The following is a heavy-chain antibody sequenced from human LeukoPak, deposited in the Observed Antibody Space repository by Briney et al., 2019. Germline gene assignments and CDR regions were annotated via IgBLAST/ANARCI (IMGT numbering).Heavy chain of an antibody. V-gene: IGHV4-61*01. Sequence: NSSETLSLTCTVSGGSVSSGSYYWSWIRQPPGKGLEWIGYIYYSGSTNYNPSLKSRVTISVDTSKNQFSLKLSSVTAADTAVYYCARGHVGSYAYYYYYGMDVWGQGTTVTVSS. D-gene: IGHD2-8*01. CDR1: GGSVSSGSYY. CDR3: ARGHVGSYAYYYYYGMDV. CDR2: IYYSGST. J-gene: IGHJ6*02.